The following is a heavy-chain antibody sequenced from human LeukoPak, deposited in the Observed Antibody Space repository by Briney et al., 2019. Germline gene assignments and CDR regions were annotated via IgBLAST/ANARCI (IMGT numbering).Heavy chain of an antibody. J-gene: IGHJ4*02. CDR2: INHSGSI. D-gene: IGHD6-19*01. CDR3: ARVAVAGTKDFDY. V-gene: IGHV4-34*01. CDR1: GGSFSGYY. Sequence: SETLSLTCAVYGGSFSGYYWSWIRQPPGKGLEWIGEINHSGSINYNPSLKSRVTISVDTSKNQFSLKLSSVTAADTAVYYCARVAVAGTKDFDYWGQGTLVTVSS.